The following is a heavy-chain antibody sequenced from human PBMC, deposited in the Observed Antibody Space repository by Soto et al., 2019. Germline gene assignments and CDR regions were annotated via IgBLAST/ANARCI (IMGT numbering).Heavy chain of an antibody. Sequence: PSETLSLTCAVSGYSISSCYYWGWIRQPPGKGLEWIGSIYHSGSTYYNPSLKSRVTISVDTSRNLFSLKLSSVTAADTAVYYCARDVSGVAGSDAFDIWGQGTMVTVSS. CDR1: GYSISSCYY. J-gene: IGHJ3*02. V-gene: IGHV4-38-2*02. D-gene: IGHD6-19*01. CDR3: ARDVSGVAGSDAFDI. CDR2: IYHSGST.